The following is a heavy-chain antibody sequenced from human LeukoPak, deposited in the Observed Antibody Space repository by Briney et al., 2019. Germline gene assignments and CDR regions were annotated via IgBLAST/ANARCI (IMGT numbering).Heavy chain of an antibody. J-gene: IGHJ6*02. CDR3: ARGPYDFWSGYLYYYYGMDV. CDR2: IYYSGST. V-gene: IGHV4-59*01. D-gene: IGHD3-3*01. CDR1: GGSISSYY. Sequence: SETLSLTCTVSGGSISSYYWSWIRQPPGKGLEWIGYIYYSGSTNYNPSLKSRVTISVDTSKNQLSLKLSSVTAADTAVYYCARGPYDFWSGYLYYYYGMDVWGQGTTVTVSS.